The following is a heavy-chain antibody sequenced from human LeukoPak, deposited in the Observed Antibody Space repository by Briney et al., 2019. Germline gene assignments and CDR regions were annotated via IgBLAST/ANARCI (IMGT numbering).Heavy chain of an antibody. CDR2: INHSGST. Sequence: PSETLSLTCAVYGGSFSGYYWSWIRQPPGKGLEWIGEINHSGSTNYNPSLKSRVTISVDTSKNQFSLKLSSVTAADTAVYYCASPRLRSADYWGQGTLVTVSS. V-gene: IGHV4-34*01. CDR3: ASPRLRSADY. J-gene: IGHJ4*02. D-gene: IGHD4-17*01. CDR1: GGSFSGYY.